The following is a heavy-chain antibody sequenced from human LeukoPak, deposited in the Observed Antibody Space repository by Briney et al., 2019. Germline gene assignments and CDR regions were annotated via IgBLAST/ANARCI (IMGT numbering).Heavy chain of an antibody. J-gene: IGHJ4*02. D-gene: IGHD5-12*01. Sequence: PSETLSLTCTVSGGSISSGSYYWSWIRQPAGKGLEWIGRIYTSGSTNYNPSLKSRVTISVDTSKNQFSLKLSSVTAADTAVYYCAREHYSGYDPVFDYWGQGTLVTVSS. CDR3: AREHYSGYDPVFDY. V-gene: IGHV4-61*02. CDR1: GGSISSGSYY. CDR2: IYTSGST.